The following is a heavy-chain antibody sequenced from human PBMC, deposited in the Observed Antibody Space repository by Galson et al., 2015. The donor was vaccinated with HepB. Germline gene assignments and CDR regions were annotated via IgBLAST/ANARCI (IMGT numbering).Heavy chain of an antibody. CDR1: GFSLSTSGVG. D-gene: IGHD3-10*01. CDR2: IYWDDDK. CDR3: AHRRAGSGGSRTSRSYFDY. Sequence: PALVKPTQTLTLTCTFSGFSLSTSGVGVGWIRQPPGKALEWLALIYWDDDKRYSPSLKSRLTITKDTSKNQVVLTMTNMDPVDTATYYCAHRRAGSGGSRTSRSYFDYWGQGTLVTVPS. V-gene: IGHV2-5*02. J-gene: IGHJ4*02.